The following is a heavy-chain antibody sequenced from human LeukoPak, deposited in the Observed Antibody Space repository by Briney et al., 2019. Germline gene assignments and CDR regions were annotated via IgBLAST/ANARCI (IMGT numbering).Heavy chain of an antibody. V-gene: IGHV4-61*02. Sequence: SQTLSLTCTVSGGSISSGSYYWNWIRQPAGKGLEWIGRIYTSGSTNYNPSLESRVTISVDTSKNQFSLKLSSVTAADTAVYYCARDFWNWGQGTLVTVSS. D-gene: IGHD3-3*01. CDR2: IYTSGST. CDR3: ARDFWN. J-gene: IGHJ4*02. CDR1: GGSISSGSYY.